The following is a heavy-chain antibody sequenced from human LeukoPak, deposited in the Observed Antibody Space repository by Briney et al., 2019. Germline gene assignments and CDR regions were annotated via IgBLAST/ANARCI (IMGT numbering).Heavy chain of an antibody. CDR1: GFTFSSYG. D-gene: IGHD6-19*01. J-gene: IGHJ4*02. V-gene: IGHV3-30*18. CDR2: ISYDGSNK. CDR3: AKDRSLIAVAGIEYCFDY. Sequence: GGSLRLSCAASGFTFSSYGMHWVRQAPGKGLEWVAVISYDGSNKYYADSVKGRFTISRDNSKNTLYLQMNSLRAEDTAVYYCAKDRSLIAVAGIEYCFDYWGQGTLVTVSS.